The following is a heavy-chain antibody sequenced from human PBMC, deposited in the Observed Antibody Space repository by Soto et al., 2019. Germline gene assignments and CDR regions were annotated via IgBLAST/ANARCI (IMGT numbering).Heavy chain of an antibody. CDR2: IYYSGST. CDR1: GGSISSYY. J-gene: IGHJ3*02. D-gene: IGHD4-17*01. CDR3: ARHAYGDYALKAFDI. V-gene: IGHV4-59*08. Sequence: QVQLQESGPGLVKPSETLSLTCTVSGGSISSYYWSWIRQPPGKGLEWIGYIYYSGSTTYNPSLKSRVTISVDTSKNQFSLKLSSVTAADTAVYYCARHAYGDYALKAFDIWGLGTMVTVSS.